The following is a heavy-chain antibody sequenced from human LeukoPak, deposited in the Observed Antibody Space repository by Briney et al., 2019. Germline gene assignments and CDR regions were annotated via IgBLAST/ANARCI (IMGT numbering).Heavy chain of an antibody. Sequence: PSETLSLTCTVSGGSISSNYWSWIRQPPGKGLEWIGYIYYSGSTNYNPSLKSRVTISVDTSKNQFSLKLSSVTAADTAVYYCARFRKRAVAATPGEFDYWGQGTLVTVSS. V-gene: IGHV4-59*01. J-gene: IGHJ4*02. D-gene: IGHD6-19*01. CDR2: IYYSGST. CDR3: ARFRKRAVAATPGEFDY. CDR1: GGSISSNY.